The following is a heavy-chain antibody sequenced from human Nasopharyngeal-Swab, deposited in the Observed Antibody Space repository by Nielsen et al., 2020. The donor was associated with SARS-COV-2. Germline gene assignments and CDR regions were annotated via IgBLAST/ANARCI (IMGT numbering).Heavy chain of an antibody. V-gene: IGHV5-51*01. Sequence: GESLKISCKGSGYSFTSYWSAWVRQMPGKGLEWMGIIYPRDSDTRYSPSFQGQVTISADKSISTAYLQWSSLKASDTAMYYCVRPEGVATSFKYYFQYGMDVWGQGTMVTVPS. D-gene: IGHD5-12*01. CDR1: GYSFTSYW. CDR3: VRPEGVATSFKYYFQYGMDV. CDR2: IYPRDSDT. J-gene: IGHJ6*02.